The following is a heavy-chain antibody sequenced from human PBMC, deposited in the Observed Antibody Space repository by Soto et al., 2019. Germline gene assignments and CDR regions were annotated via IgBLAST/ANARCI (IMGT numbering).Heavy chain of an antibody. CDR3: ARSTRY. Sequence: EVRLLESGGGLVQPGGYLRLSCAAYGLTVGSCAMTWVRQATGKGLEWMSSLSGDGKVTYYADSVKGRFTISRDISKNTLFLQMDSLRVEDTAIYCCARSTRYWGQGTRVTVSS. CDR2: LSGDGKVT. V-gene: IGHV3-23*01. D-gene: IGHD2-2*01. J-gene: IGHJ4*02. CDR1: GLTVGSCA.